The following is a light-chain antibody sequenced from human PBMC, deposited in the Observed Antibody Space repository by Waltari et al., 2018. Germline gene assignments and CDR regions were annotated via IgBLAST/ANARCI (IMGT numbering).Light chain of an antibody. CDR3: QKRSNWPFT. CDR2: DAS. CDR1: QSVSSY. V-gene: IGKV3-11*01. J-gene: IGKJ5*01. Sequence: EIVLTQSPATLSLSPGERATLSCRASQSVSSYLAWYQQKPGQAHRLLIYDASNRATGIPARFSGSGSGTDFTLTIRSLEPEDFAVYYCQKRSNWPFTFGQGTRLEIK.